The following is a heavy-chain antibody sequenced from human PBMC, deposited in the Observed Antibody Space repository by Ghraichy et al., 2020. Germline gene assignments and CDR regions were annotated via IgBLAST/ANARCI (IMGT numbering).Heavy chain of an antibody. CDR1: GDSISSSSYY. CDR3: ARPVGGGRAPYNWFDP. CDR2: IYYSGST. V-gene: IGHV4-39*01. J-gene: IGHJ5*02. D-gene: IGHD3-16*01. Sequence: SETLSLNCTVSGDSISSSSYYWGWIRQPPGKGLEWIGSIYYSGSTYYNPSLKSRVTISVDTSKNQFSLKLSSVTAADTAVYYCARPVGGGRAPYNWFDPWGQGTLVTVSS.